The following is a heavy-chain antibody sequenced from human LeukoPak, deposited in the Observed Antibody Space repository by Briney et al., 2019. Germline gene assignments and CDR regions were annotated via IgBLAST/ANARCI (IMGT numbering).Heavy chain of an antibody. CDR2: TYYRFKWHN. J-gene: IGHJ4*02. D-gene: IGHD2/OR15-2a*01. CDR3: ARGRNSGFDY. CDR1: GGSVSGNSAVA. V-gene: IGHV6-1*01. Sequence: SQTLSLTCAISGGSVSGNSAVAWNWLRQSPSRGLEWLGRTYYRFKWHNDYAVSVKSRITINPDTSKNQFSLHLNSVTPEDTAVYYCARGRNSGFDYWGQGTLVTVSS.